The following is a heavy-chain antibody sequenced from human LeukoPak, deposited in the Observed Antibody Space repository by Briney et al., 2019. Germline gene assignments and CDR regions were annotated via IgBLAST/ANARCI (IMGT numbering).Heavy chain of an antibody. CDR2: IYYSGST. J-gene: IGHJ1*01. CDR3: ARAPGGSYSHYLKYFQH. Sequence: SETLSLTCTVSGGSISSYYWSWIRQPPGKGLEWIGYIYYSGSTNYNPSLKSRVTISVDTSKNQFSLKLSSVIAADTAVYYCARAPGGSYSHYLKYFQHWGQGTLVTVSS. V-gene: IGHV4-59*12. CDR1: GGSISSYY. D-gene: IGHD1-26*01.